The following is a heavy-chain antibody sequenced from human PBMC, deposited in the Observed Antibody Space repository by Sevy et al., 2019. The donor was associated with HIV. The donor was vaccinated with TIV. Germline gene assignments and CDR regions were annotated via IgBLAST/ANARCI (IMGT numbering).Heavy chain of an antibody. CDR3: ARGDYYGSLYYFDY. V-gene: IGHV3-21*01. CDR1: GFTFSNYF. D-gene: IGHD3-10*01. J-gene: IGHJ4*02. Sequence: GGCLRLSCAASGFTFSNYFINWVRQAPGKGLEWVSSISSGSSYIFYADSVKGRFTISRDNAKNSLYLQMNSLRAEDTAVYYCARGDYYGSLYYFDYWGPGTLVTVSS. CDR2: ISSGSSYI.